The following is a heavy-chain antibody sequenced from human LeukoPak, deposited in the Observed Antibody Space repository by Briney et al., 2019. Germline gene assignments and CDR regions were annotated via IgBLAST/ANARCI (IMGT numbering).Heavy chain of an antibody. CDR3: ARLRADY. CDR2: INHSGST. J-gene: IGHJ4*02. V-gene: IGHV4-34*01. CDR1: GGSFSGYY. Sequence: SETLSLTCAVYGGSFSGYYWSWIRRPPGKGLEWIGEINHSGSTNYNPSLKSRVTISVDTSKNQFSLKLSSVTAADTAVYYCARLRADYWGQGTLVTVSS.